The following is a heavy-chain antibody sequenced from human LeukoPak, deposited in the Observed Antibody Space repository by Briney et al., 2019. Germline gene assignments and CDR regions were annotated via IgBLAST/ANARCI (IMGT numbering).Heavy chain of an antibody. J-gene: IGHJ4*02. CDR2: ISRGGDTI. D-gene: IGHD4-17*01. V-gene: IGHV3-48*02. CDR3: TTADYGDYWGGYI. Sequence: GGSLRLSCAASGFTFTNAWMTWVRQAPGKGLEWVSYISRGGDTIYYADSVKGRFTISRDNAKNSVYLQMNSLRDEDTALYYCTTADYGDYWGGYIWGQGTQVTVSS. CDR1: GFTFTNAW.